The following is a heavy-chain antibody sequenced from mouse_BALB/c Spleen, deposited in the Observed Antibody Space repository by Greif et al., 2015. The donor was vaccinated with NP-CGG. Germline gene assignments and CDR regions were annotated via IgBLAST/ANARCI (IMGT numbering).Heavy chain of an antibody. Sequence: QVQLQQPGAELVKPGASVKLSCKASGYTFTSYYMYWVKQRPGQGLEWIGEINPSNGGTNFNEKFKSKATLTVDKSSSTAYMQLSSLTSEDSAVYYCTRGAGTSWFAYWGQETLVTVSA. CDR1: GYTFTSYY. CDR2: INPSNGGT. V-gene: IGHV1S81*02. CDR3: TRGAGTSWFAY. J-gene: IGHJ3*01. D-gene: IGHD4-1*01.